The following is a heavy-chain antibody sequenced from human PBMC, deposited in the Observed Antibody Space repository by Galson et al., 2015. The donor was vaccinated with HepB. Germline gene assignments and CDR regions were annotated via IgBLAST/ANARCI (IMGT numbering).Heavy chain of an antibody. CDR2: INPSGGST. J-gene: IGHJ6*02. Sequence: SVKVSCKASGYTFTSYYMHWVRQAPGQGLEWMGIINPSGGSTSYAQKFQGRVTMTRDTSTSTVYMELSSLRSEDTAVYYCARDLEYYDFWSGYYKYYYYYYGMDVWGQGTTVTVSS. V-gene: IGHV1-46*01. CDR3: ARDLEYYDFWSGYYKYYYYYYGMDV. CDR1: GYTFTSYY. D-gene: IGHD3-3*01.